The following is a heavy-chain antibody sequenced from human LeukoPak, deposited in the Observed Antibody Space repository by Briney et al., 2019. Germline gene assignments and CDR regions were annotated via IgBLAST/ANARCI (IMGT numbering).Heavy chain of an antibody. V-gene: IGHV4-34*01. J-gene: IGHJ4*02. D-gene: IGHD3-22*01. CDR2: INHSGST. CDR3: ASLPSYYDSSGYDIDY. Sequence: SETLSLTCAVYGGSFSGYYWSWIRQPPGKGLEWIGEINHSGSTNYNPSLKSRVTISVDTSKNQFSLKLSSVTAADTAVYFCASLPSYYDSSGYDIDYWGQGTLVTVSS. CDR1: GGSFSGYY.